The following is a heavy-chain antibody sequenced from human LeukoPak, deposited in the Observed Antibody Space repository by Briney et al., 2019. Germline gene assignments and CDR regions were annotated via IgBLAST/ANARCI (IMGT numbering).Heavy chain of an antibody. CDR3: ARVGVSYYGSGSYRISDY. Sequence: PGGSLRLSCAASGFTFSSYWMHWVRQAPGKGLVWVSRINSDGSSTNYADSVKGRFTISRDNAKNSLYLQMNSLRAEDTAVYYCARVGVSYYGSGSYRISDYWGQGTLVTVSS. CDR1: GFTFSSYW. D-gene: IGHD3-10*01. V-gene: IGHV3-74*01. CDR2: INSDGSST. J-gene: IGHJ4*02.